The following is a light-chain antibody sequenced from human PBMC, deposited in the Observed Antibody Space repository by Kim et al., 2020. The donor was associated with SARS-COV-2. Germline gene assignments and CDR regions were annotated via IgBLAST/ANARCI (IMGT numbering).Light chain of an antibody. CDR1: QSVRSN. J-gene: IGKJ4*01. CDR2: GAS. V-gene: IGKV3-15*01. Sequence: SPEESATLSCRASQSVRSNVAWYQQKPGQAPSLLIYGASTRAPGIPARFSGSGSGTEFTLTISSLQSEDFAVYYCLQYNDWPPLTFGGGTKVDIK. CDR3: LQYNDWPPLT.